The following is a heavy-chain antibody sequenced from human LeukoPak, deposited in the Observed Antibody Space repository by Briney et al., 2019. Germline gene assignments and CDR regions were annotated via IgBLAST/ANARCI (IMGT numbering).Heavy chain of an antibody. J-gene: IGHJ4*02. CDR3: ARRAPYGSGIQPLDY. CDR2: IYYSGST. Sequence: KPSETLSLTCTVSGGSISSYYWGWIRQPPRRGLEWVGYIYYSGSTNYNPSLKSRVTISVDTSKNQFSLKLSSVTAADTAVYYCARRAPYGSGIQPLDYWGQGTLVTVSS. D-gene: IGHD3-10*01. CDR1: GGSISSYY. V-gene: IGHV4-59*08.